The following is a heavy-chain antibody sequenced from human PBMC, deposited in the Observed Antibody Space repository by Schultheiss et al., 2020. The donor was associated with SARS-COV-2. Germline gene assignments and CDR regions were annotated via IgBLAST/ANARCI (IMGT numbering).Heavy chain of an antibody. CDR2: INHSGST. CDR1: GGSFSGYY. V-gene: IGHV4-34*01. Sequence: GSLRLSCAVYGGSFSGYYWSWIRQPPGKGLEWIGEINHSGSTNYNPSLKSRVTISVDTSKNQFSLKLSSVTAADTAVYYCARVDQRSSYYYFDYWGQGTLVTVSS. J-gene: IGHJ4*02. CDR3: ARVDQRSSYYYFDY. D-gene: IGHD5-12*01.